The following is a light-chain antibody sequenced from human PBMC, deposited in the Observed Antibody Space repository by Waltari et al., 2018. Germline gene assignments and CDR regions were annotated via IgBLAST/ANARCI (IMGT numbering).Light chain of an antibody. J-gene: IGLJ2*01. CDR2: KVS. CDR3: TSYTSSRTVV. Sequence: QSALTQPASVSGSPGQSITISCTGTSRDVGGYNFVSWYQQHPGKVPKLLIYKVSDRPSGVSNRFSGSKSGNTASLTISGLQADDDGDYYCTSYTSSRTVVSGGGTKLTVL. CDR1: SRDVGGYNF. V-gene: IGLV2-14*01.